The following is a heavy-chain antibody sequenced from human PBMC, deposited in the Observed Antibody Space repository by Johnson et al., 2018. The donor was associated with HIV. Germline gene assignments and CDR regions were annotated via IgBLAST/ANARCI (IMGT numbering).Heavy chain of an antibody. J-gene: IGHJ3*02. CDR2: IWYDGSNK. D-gene: IGHD6-19*01. CDR1: GFSFSSYG. V-gene: IGHV3-30*19. CDR3: AREGGQWLDPPLAFDI. Sequence: VLLLESGGGVVQSGRSLRLSCAASGFSFSSYGMHWVRQAPGKGLEWVAVIWYDGSNKYYADSVKGRFTISRDNSKNTLYLQMNSLRAEDTAVYYCAREGGQWLDPPLAFDIWGQGTMVTVSS.